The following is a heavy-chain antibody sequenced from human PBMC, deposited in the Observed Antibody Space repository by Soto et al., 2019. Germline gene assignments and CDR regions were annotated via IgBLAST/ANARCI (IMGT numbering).Heavy chain of an antibody. CDR1: GFTFIDFY. V-gene: IGHV3-11*06. D-gene: IGHD2-21*01. CDR2: ISINSNHK. CDR3: VRGGGGGQFDY. Sequence: GGSLRLSCASSGFTFIDFYMTWVRQAPGKGLEWLSYISINSNHKEYGDSVKGRHTISRDNAKNSLYLQMNSLRADDTAVYYCVRGGGGGQFDYWGQGTLVTVSS. J-gene: IGHJ4*02.